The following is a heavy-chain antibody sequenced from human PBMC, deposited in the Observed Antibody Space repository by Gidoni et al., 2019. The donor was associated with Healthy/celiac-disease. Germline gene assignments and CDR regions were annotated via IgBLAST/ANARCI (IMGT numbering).Heavy chain of an antibody. Sequence: QVQLQESGPGLVKPSETLSLTCAVSGYSISSGYYWGWIRQPPGKGLEWIGSIYHSGSTYYNPSLKSRVTISVDTSKNQFSLKLSSVTAADTAVYYCARGGIAVALDYWGQGTLVTVSS. J-gene: IGHJ4*02. CDR3: ARGGIAVALDY. V-gene: IGHV4-38-2*01. CDR1: GYSISSGYY. D-gene: IGHD6-19*01. CDR2: IYHSGST.